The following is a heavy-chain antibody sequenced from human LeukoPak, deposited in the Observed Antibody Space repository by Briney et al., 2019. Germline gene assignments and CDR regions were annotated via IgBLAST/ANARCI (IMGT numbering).Heavy chain of an antibody. CDR1: GGSISSGDYY. V-gene: IGHV4-30-4*08. Sequence: PSETLSLTCTVSGGSISSGDYYWSWIRQPPGKGLEWIGYIYYSGSTYYNPSLKSRVTISVDTSKNQFSLKLSSVTAADTAVYYCARGREDIVVVPAATEDYFDYWGQGTLVTVSS. D-gene: IGHD2-2*01. CDR2: IYYSGST. J-gene: IGHJ4*02. CDR3: ARGREDIVVVPAATEDYFDY.